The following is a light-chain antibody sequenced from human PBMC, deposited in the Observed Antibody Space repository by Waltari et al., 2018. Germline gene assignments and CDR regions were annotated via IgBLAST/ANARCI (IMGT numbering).Light chain of an antibody. CDR3: QQSYTTPRT. CDR2: AAS. Sequence: DIQMTQSPSSLSASVGDRVTITCRASQSIGTYLKWYQHKPGRPPELLIYAASTLQGGVPSRFSGSGSETHFTLAISSLQREDFATYYCQQSYTTPRTFGQGTKVEIK. J-gene: IGKJ1*01. V-gene: IGKV1-39*01. CDR1: QSIGTY.